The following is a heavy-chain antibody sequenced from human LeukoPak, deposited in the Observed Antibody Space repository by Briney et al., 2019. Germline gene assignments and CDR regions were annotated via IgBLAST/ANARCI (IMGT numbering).Heavy chain of an antibody. V-gene: IGHV4-59*11. J-gene: IGHJ6*03. CDR1: GGSINSHY. CDR2: IYYSWST. CDR3: ARVDIVVVPAANHYYYYMDV. D-gene: IGHD2-2*01. Sequence: SETLSLTCTVSGGSINSHYWSWIRQPPGKGLEGIGYIYYSWSTNYNPSLKSRVTISVDTSKNQFSLKLSSVTAADTAVYYCARVDIVVVPAANHYYYYMDVWGKGTTVTVSS.